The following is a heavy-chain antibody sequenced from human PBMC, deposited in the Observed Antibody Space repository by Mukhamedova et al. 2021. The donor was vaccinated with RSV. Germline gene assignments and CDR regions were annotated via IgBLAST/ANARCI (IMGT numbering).Heavy chain of an antibody. CDR3: ARGLHAQVIGTLN. Sequence: YYMHWVRQAPGQGLEWMGRINPNTGGTDYAQKFQGRVTMTRDTSITTAYMELSGLTSDDTAVYYCARGLHAQVIGTLNWRQGYLV. J-gene: IGHJ4*02. D-gene: IGHD3-22*01. CDR1: YY. CDR2: INPNTGGT. V-gene: IGHV1-2*06.